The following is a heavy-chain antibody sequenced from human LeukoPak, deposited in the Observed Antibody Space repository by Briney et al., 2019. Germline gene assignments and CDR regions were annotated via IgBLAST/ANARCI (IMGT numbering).Heavy chain of an antibody. CDR1: GLTFSSYA. J-gene: IGHJ6*02. CDR2: ISGSGGST. CDR3: ARDLGRFLLRPKKYYYYYGMDV. V-gene: IGHV3-23*01. Sequence: PGGSLRLSCAASGLTFSSYAMSWVRQAPGKGLEWVSAISGSGGSTYYADSVKGRFTISRDNSKNTLYLQMNSLRAEDTAVYYCARDLGRFLLRPKKYYYYYGMDVWGQGTTVTVSS. D-gene: IGHD3-3*01.